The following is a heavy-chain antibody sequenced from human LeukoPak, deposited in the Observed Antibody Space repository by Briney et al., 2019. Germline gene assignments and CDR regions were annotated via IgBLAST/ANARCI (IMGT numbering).Heavy chain of an antibody. CDR1: GFTFNDYA. Sequence: GGSLRLSCVASGFTFNDYAMNWVRQAPGKGLEWVSAISGSGGSTYYADSVKGRFTISRDNSRNTLYLQMSNLRADDTAMYYCSRDRSWGYSFTWGQGTLVPV. D-gene: IGHD5-12*01. CDR3: SRDRSWGYSFT. CDR2: ISGSGGST. J-gene: IGHJ5*02. V-gene: IGHV3-23*01.